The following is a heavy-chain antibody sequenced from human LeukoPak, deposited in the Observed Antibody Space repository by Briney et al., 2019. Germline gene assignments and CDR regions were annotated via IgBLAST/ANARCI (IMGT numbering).Heavy chain of an antibody. Sequence: GGSLRLSCAASGFTVSSNYMIWVRQAPGKGLEWVSVIYSGGSTYYADSVKGRFTISRDNSKNTLYLQMNSLRAEDTAVYYCARADDFWSGYYFDHWGQGTLVTVSS. CDR2: IYSGGST. CDR3: ARADDFWSGYYFDH. CDR1: GFTVSSNY. D-gene: IGHD3-3*01. J-gene: IGHJ4*02. V-gene: IGHV3-66*01.